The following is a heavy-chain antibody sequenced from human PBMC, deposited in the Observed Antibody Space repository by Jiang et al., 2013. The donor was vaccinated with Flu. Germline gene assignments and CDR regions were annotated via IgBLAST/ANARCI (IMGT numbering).Heavy chain of an antibody. V-gene: IGHV6-1*01. CDR1: GDSVSSNSAT. D-gene: IGHD6-19*01. J-gene: IGHJ2*01. CDR3: ARGGSGWLWYFDL. Sequence: GLVKPSQTLSVTCAISGDSVSSNSATWNWIRQSPSRGLEWLGRTYYGSKWYTDYAISVKSRITINPDTSNNQFSLQLNSVTPEDTAVYYCARGGSGWLWYFDLWGRGTLVTVSS. CDR2: TYYGSKWYT.